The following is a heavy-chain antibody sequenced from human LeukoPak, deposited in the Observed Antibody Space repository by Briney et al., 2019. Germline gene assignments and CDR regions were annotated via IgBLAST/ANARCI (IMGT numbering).Heavy chain of an antibody. CDR2: INAGNGNT. D-gene: IGHD3-9*01. CDR3: ARDYDILTAVGKLAGWFDP. V-gene: IGHV1-3*01. CDR1: GYTFTSYA. J-gene: IGHJ5*02. Sequence: ASAKVSCKASGYTFTSYAMHWVRQAPGQRLEWMGWINAGNGNTKYSQKFQGRVTITRDTSASTAYMELSSLRSEDTAVYYCARDYDILTAVGKLAGWFDPWGQGTLVTVSS.